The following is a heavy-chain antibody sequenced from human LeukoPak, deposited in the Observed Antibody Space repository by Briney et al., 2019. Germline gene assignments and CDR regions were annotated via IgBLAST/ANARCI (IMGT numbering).Heavy chain of an antibody. V-gene: IGHV3-9*01. D-gene: IGHD3-10*01. Sequence: PGGSLRLSCAASGFTFDDYAMHWVRQAPGKGLEWVSGISWNSGSIGYADSVKGRFTISRDNAKNSLYLQMNSLRAEDTAVYYCARDRRGWFGELSGFDPWGQGTLVTVSS. CDR2: ISWNSGSI. J-gene: IGHJ5*02. CDR1: GFTFDDYA. CDR3: ARDRRGWFGELSGFDP.